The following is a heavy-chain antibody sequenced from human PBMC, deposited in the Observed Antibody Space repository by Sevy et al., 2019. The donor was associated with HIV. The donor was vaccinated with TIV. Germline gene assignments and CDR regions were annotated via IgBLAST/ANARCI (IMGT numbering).Heavy chain of an antibody. D-gene: IGHD2-15*01. J-gene: IGHJ5*02. CDR2: ISPHNGDT. CDR1: GYTFNTYR. V-gene: IGHV1-18*01. Sequence: ALVKVSCKVSGYTFNTYRIHWVRQAPGQGLEWMGWISPHNGDTNYAQRLQGRVTMLTDTSSSTAYMELKSLRSDDTAVYYCARAYCSGGRCYSLASWGQGTLVTVSS. CDR3: ARAYCSGGRCYSLAS.